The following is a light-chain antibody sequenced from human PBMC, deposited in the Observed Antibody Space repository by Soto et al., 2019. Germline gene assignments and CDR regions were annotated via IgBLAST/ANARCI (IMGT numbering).Light chain of an antibody. CDR1: QSVSSY. CDR3: QQRSNWPRA. Sequence: MTHSPATLSVYTGERATLSCRASQSVSSYLAWYQQKPGQAPRLLIYDASNRATGIPARFSGSGSGTDFTLTISSLEPEDFAVYYCQQRSNWPRAFGQGTKVDIK. CDR2: DAS. V-gene: IGKV3-11*01. J-gene: IGKJ1*01.